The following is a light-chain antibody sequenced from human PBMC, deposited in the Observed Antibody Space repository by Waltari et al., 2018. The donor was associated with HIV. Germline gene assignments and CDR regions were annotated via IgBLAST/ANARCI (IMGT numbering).Light chain of an antibody. CDR1: SSDIADVAY. Sequence: QSALTQPRSVSGSPGQSVTISCTGTSSDIADVAYVSWYQQYPGKAPKVIIYEVSQRPSGVPDRFTASKSGITASLTISGLQDEDEADYYCCSYAGAYTYVFGTGTKVTVL. V-gene: IGLV2-11*01. CDR3: CSYAGAYTYV. CDR2: EVS. J-gene: IGLJ1*01.